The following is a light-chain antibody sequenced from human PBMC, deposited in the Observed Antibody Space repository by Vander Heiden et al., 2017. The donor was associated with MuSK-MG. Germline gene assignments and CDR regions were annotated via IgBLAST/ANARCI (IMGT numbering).Light chain of an antibody. CDR2: AAS. CDR3: QQTYSFPWT. V-gene: IGKV1-39*01. J-gene: IGKJ1*01. CDR1: RSVTTY. Sequence: DLQLTQSSSSVSASVGDRVPITCRSSRSVTTYLNWYQQKPGRAPKLLIYAASKWQGRVPSRFSGSGSETDFTLTVSSLQPEDFATYYCQQTYSFPWTFGQGTKVEIK.